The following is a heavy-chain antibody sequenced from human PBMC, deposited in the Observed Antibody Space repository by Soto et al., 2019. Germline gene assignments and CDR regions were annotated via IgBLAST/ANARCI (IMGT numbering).Heavy chain of an antibody. J-gene: IGHJ2*01. Sequence: GASVKVSCKASGYTFTGYYMHWVRQAPGQGLEWMGWINPNSGGTNYAQKFQGWVTMTRDTSISTAYMELRSLRSDDTAVYYCARDVLTLPYWYFDLWGRGTLVTVSS. CDR1: GYTFTGYY. CDR3: ARDVLTLPYWYFDL. V-gene: IGHV1-2*04. CDR2: INPNSGGT. D-gene: IGHD3-9*01.